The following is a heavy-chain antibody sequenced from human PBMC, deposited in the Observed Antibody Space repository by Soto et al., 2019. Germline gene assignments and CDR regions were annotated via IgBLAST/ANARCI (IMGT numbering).Heavy chain of an antibody. CDR1: GFTFSSYW. V-gene: IGHV3-7*01. J-gene: IGHJ6*02. D-gene: IGHD6-13*01. Sequence: EVQLVESGGGLVQPGGSLRISCAASGFTFSSYWMSWVRQAPVKGLEWVGNIKQDGSEKNYVDFMEGRFTISRDNAENSLYLQMNSLRAEDTAVYYCARIASAGRGWDVWGQGTTVVVSS. CDR3: ARIASAGRGWDV. CDR2: IKQDGSEK.